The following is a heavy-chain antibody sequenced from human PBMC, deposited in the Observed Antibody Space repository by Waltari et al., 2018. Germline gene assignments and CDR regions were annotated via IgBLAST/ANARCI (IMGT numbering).Heavy chain of an antibody. Sequence: QLQLQGSGPGLVKPSETLSLPCPVLGGPIRSSSYSWGWIGQPPGRGLGGIGGIYFSGSTYYNPSLKSRVTISVDTSKNQFSLKLSSVTAADTAVYYCARPLQSYYDFWSGLRPDYYFDFWGQGTLVTVSS. CDR3: ARPLQSYYDFWSGLRPDYYFDF. CDR1: GGPIRSSSYS. J-gene: IGHJ4*02. V-gene: IGHV4-39*01. D-gene: IGHD3-3*01. CDR2: IYFSGST.